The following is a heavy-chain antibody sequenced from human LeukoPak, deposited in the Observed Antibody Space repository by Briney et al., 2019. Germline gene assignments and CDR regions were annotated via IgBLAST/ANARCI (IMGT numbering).Heavy chain of an antibody. Sequence: ASVKVSCKASGYTFSSYGLGWARQAPGQGLEWMGWINTYNGKPNYAQKLQGRVSLTTDTSTSTAYMELTSLRSDDTAVYYCARDERWLLDYWGQGTLVTVSS. CDR2: INTYNGKP. CDR3: ARDERWLLDY. D-gene: IGHD6-19*01. V-gene: IGHV1-18*01. CDR1: GYTFSSYG. J-gene: IGHJ4*02.